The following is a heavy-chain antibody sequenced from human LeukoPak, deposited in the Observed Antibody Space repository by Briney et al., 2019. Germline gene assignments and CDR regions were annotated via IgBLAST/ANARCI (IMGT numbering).Heavy chain of an antibody. V-gene: IGHV4-39*01. J-gene: IGHJ6*03. D-gene: IGHD6-6*01. Sequence: SETLSLTCTVSGGSISSSSYYWGWIRQPPGKGLEWIGSIYYSGSTYYNPSLKSRVTISVDTSKNQFSLKLSSVTAADTAVYYCASLYSSSSWYYYYMDVWGKGTTVTVSS. CDR2: IYYSGST. CDR3: ASLYSSSSWYYYYMDV. CDR1: GGSISSSSYY.